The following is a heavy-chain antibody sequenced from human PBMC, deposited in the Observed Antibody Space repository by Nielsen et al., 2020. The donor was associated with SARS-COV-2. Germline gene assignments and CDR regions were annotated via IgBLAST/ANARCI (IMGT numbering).Heavy chain of an antibody. J-gene: IGHJ6*02. CDR3: AKVTRYCSSTSCYPLGMDV. CDR2: IWYDGSNK. V-gene: IGHV3-33*06. D-gene: IGHD2-2*01. Sequence: WIRQPPGKGLEWVAVIWYDGSNKYYADSVKGRFTISRDNSKNTLYLQMNSLRAEDTAVYYCAKVTRYCSSTSCYPLGMDVWGQGTTVTVSS.